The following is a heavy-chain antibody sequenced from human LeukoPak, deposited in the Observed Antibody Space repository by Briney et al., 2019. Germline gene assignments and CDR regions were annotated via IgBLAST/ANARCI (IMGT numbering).Heavy chain of an antibody. J-gene: IGHJ3*02. D-gene: IGHD2-15*01. CDR3: ARDQVVVVVAAFDI. CDR2: ISSSSSYI. V-gene: IGHV3-21*01. Sequence: GRSLRLSCAASGFTFSSYAMHWVRQAPGKGLEWVSSISSSSSYIYYADSVKGRFTISRDNAKNSLYLQMNSLRAEDTAVYYCARDQVVVVVAAFDIWGQGTMVTVSS. CDR1: GFTFSSYA.